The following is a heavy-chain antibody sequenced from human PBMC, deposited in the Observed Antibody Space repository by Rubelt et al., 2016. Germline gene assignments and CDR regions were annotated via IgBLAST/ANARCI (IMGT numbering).Heavy chain of an antibody. CDR2: IYYSGST. J-gene: IGHJ4*02. D-gene: IGHD3-9*01. CDR3: ARLEYYDILTGYYGPIDY. Sequence: QVQLQESGPGLVKPSETLSLTCTVSGGSISSYYWSWIRQPPGKGLEWIGSIYYSGSTYYNPSLKSRVTISVDTSKSQFSLKLSSVTAADTAVYYCARLEYYDILTGYYGPIDYWGQGTPVTVSS. V-gene: IGHV4-59*05. CDR1: GGSISSYY.